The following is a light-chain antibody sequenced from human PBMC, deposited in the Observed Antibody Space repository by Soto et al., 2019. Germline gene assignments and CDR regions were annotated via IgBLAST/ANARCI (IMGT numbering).Light chain of an antibody. CDR2: GAS. CDR3: QQYGDTPRT. CDR1: QSVSSNY. V-gene: IGKV3-20*01. Sequence: DIVLTQSPGTLSLSPGEGATLSCRASQSVSSNYLAWYQQKPGQAPRLLIYGASSRATDIPDRFSGSGSGTDFTLTISRLEPEDFAVYYCQQYGDTPRTFGQGTKV. J-gene: IGKJ1*01.